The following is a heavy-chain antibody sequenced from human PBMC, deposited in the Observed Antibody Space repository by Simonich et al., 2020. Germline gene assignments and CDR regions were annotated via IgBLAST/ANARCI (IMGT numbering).Heavy chain of an antibody. V-gene: IGHV1-2*02. CDR2: SNPNSGGT. J-gene: IGHJ3*02. Sequence: QVQLVQSGAEVKKPGASVKVSCKASGYTFTGYSMHWVRQAPGQGLEWEGWSNPNSGGTNYAQKFQGRVTMTRDTAISTAYMELSRLRSDDTAVYYCARDPVVPAAIRNAFDIWGQGTMVTVSS. CDR3: ARDPVVPAAIRNAFDI. CDR1: GYTFTGYS. D-gene: IGHD2-2*01.